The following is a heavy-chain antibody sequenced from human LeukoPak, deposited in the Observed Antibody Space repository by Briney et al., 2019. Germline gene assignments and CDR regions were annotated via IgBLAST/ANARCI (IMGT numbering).Heavy chain of an antibody. D-gene: IGHD5-18*01. CDR1: GASINSGIHY. CDR3: ARERYSSPDS. J-gene: IGHJ4*02. Sequence: SETLSLTCTVSGASINSGIHYWGWIRQPAGKGLEWIGRIFTSGSTNYNPSLKSRVIISLDTSKNQFSLKLTSVTASDTAVYYCARERYSSPDSWGQGTLVTVSS. CDR2: IFTSGST. V-gene: IGHV4-61*02.